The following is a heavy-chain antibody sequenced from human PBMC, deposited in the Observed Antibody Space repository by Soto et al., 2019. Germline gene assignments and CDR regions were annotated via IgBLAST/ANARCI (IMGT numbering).Heavy chain of an antibody. CDR3: ARHMTTVKTDWFDP. Sequence: SGPTLVNPTQILTLTCTFSGFSLSTSGVGVGWIRQPPGKALEWLALIYWNDDKRYSPSLKSRLTITKDTSKNQVVLTMTNMDPVDTATYYCARHMTTVKTDWFDPWGQGTLVTVSS. D-gene: IGHD4-17*01. CDR1: GFSLSTSGVG. V-gene: IGHV2-5*01. CDR2: IYWNDDK. J-gene: IGHJ5*02.